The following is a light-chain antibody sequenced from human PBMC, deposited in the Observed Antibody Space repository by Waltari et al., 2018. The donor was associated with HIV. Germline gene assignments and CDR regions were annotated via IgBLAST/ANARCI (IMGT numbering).Light chain of an antibody. Sequence: TQSPATISVSPGGRVTVSCKASQNGDDTLAWYQQKPGQSPRLLSHPSTVRAAGAPTRFGCAGSATNFTLTITSLQSEDFALYFGQQSHLWPPRPFGGGSRVELK. CDR2: PST. V-gene: IGKV3D-15*01. CDR1: QNGDDT. J-gene: IGKJ4*01. CDR3: QQSHLWPPRP.